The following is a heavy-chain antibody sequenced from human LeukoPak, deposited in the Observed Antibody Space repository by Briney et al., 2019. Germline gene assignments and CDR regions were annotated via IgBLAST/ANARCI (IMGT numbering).Heavy chain of an antibody. J-gene: IGHJ5*02. CDR3: ARAGAARPDWFDP. Sequence: GGSLRLSCAASGFTFSSYWMSWVRQAPGKGLEWVANIKQDGSEKYYVDSVKGRFTISRDNAKNSLYLQMNSLRAEDTAVYYCARAGAARPDWFDPWGQGTLVTVSS. D-gene: IGHD6-6*01. CDR2: IKQDGSEK. V-gene: IGHV3-7*01. CDR1: GFTFSSYW.